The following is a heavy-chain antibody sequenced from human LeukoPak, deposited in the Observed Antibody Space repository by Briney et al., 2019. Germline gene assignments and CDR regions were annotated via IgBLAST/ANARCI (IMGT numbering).Heavy chain of an antibody. CDR3: AKATSRARKQQHLGAFDI. J-gene: IGHJ3*02. Sequence: GGSLRLSCAASGFTFSSYAMSWVRQAPGKGLEWVSAISGSGGSTYYADSVKGRFTISRDNSKNTLYLQMNSLRAEDTAVYYCAKATSRARKQQHLGAFDIWGQGTMVTVSS. V-gene: IGHV3-23*01. CDR1: GFTFSSYA. CDR2: ISGSGGST. D-gene: IGHD6-13*01.